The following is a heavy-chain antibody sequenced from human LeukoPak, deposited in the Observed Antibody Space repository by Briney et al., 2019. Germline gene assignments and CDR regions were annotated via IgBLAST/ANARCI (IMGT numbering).Heavy chain of an antibody. CDR2: IYYSGST. CDR3: ARDPSYHGGYFDY. Sequence: SETLSLTCTVSGGSINGYYWSWIRQPPGKGLEWIGYIYYSGSTNYNPSLKSRVTISVDTSKNQFSLKLSSVTAADTAVYYCARDPSYHGGYFDYWGQGTLVTVFS. J-gene: IGHJ4*02. D-gene: IGHD2-2*01. V-gene: IGHV4-59*01. CDR1: GGSINGYY.